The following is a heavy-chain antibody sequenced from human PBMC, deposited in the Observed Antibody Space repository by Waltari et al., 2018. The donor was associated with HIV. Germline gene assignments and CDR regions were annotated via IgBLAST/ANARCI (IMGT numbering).Heavy chain of an antibody. V-gene: IGHV3-33*01. CDR2: IWYVGSNK. J-gene: IGHJ6*02. CDR3: ARCGYSYGLPGPYGMDV. CDR1: GFTLRSAV. Sequence: QVQLVESGGGVVQPGRSLRLSCAASGFTLRSAVMPWVRQAHSTGLEWVAVIWYVGSNKDYADSVKGRFTISRDNSKNTLYLQMNSLRAEDTAVYYCARCGYSYGLPGPYGMDVWGQGTTVTVSS. D-gene: IGHD5-18*01.